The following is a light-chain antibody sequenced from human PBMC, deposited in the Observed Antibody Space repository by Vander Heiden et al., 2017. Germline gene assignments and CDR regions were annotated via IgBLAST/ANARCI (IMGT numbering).Light chain of an antibody. V-gene: IGKV3-20*01. CDR1: QSVSSSY. CDR2: GAS. CDR3: QQYGSSPQT. Sequence: DIVLTQSPRTLSLSPGERATLSCRASQSVSSSYLAWYQQKPGQAPRLLIYGASSRATGIPDRFSGSGSGTDFTLTISRLEPEDFAVYYCQQYGSSPQTFGQGTKVEIK. J-gene: IGKJ1*01.